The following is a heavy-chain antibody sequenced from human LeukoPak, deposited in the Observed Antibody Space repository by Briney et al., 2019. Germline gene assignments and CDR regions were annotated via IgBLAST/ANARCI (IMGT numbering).Heavy chain of an antibody. D-gene: IGHD2-2*02. CDR2: IRNKGNRFST. J-gene: IGHJ4*02. V-gene: IGHV3-72*01. CDR1: GFTLSDHY. CDR3: ARDGQSAIPGDHHDY. Sequence: PGGSLRLSCAASGFTLSDHYMDWVRQAPGKGLEWVGRIRNKGNRFSTEHAASVTGRFTLSRDDSKNSLYLQMNSLRAEDTAVYYCARDGQSAIPGDHHDYWGQGTLVTVSS.